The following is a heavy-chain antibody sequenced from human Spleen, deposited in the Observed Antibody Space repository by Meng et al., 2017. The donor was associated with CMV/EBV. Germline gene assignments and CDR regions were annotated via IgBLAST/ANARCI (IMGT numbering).Heavy chain of an antibody. Sequence: GGSLRLSCAASGFTFSSHTMNWVRQAPGKGLEWVSSIAGRGDRGREPKAYYADSVKGRFTISRDNSKNTLYLQMNSLRAEDTAVYYCARGSGIYYDNYGPLGQGTLVTVSS. V-gene: IGHV3-23*01. J-gene: IGHJ5*02. CDR2: IAGRGDRGREPKA. D-gene: IGHD3-22*01. CDR1: GFTFSSHT. CDR3: ARGSGIYYDNYGP.